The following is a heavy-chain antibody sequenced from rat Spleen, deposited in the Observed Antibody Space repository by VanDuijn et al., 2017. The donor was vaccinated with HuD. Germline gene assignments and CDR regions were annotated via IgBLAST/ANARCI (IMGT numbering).Heavy chain of an antibody. CDR1: GFTFSDYY. D-gene: IGHD1-4*01. Sequence: EVQLVESGGGLVQSGRSLKLSCAASGFTFSDYYMAWVRQAPTKGLEWVATISYDGSSTYYRDSVKGRFTISRNNAKSSLYLHMDSLRSEDTATYYCTTEATRAYFDYWGQGVMVTVSS. J-gene: IGHJ2*01. CDR2: ISYDGSST. CDR3: TTEATRAYFDY. V-gene: IGHV5-20*01.